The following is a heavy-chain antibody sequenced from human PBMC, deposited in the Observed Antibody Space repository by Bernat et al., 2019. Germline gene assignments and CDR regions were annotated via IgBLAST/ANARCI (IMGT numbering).Heavy chain of an antibody. CDR1: GGSFSGYY. CDR2: INHSGST. J-gene: IGHJ5*02. CDR3: ARGVVRDYGDYGNHWFDP. V-gene: IGHV4-34*01. Sequence: QVQLQQWGAGLLKPSETLSLTCAVYGGSFSGYYWSWIRQPPGKGLEWIGEINHSGSTNYNPSLKSRVTISVDTSKSQFSLKLSSLTAADTAVYYCARGVVRDYGDYGNHWFDPWGQGTLVTVSS. D-gene: IGHD4-17*01.